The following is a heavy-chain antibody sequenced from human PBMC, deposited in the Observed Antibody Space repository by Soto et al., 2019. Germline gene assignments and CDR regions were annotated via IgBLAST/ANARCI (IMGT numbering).Heavy chain of an antibody. Sequence: ASVKVSCKASGDTFGRFTINWVRQAPGQGLEWMGGIKPISDITNYAQRFQGRVTFTADASTSTVYLELSSLRSEDTAMYYCARAPIVVVAAHVYYYYGMDVWGQGXTVTVSS. V-gene: IGHV1-69*13. D-gene: IGHD2-15*01. CDR2: IKPISDIT. J-gene: IGHJ6*02. CDR3: ARAPIVVVAAHVYYYYGMDV. CDR1: GDTFGRFT.